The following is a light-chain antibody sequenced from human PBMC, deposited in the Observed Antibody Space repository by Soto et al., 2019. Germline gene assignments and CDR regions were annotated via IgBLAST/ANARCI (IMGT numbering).Light chain of an antibody. V-gene: IGLV2-8*01. J-gene: IGLJ2*01. CDR1: SSDVGSYDH. Sequence: QSALTQPASVSGSPGQSITISCSGTSSDVGSYDHVAWYQQFPGKTPKLMIYEVNKRPSGVPNRFSGSKSGNTASLTVSGLQAEDEADYYCTSYGGRDNLIFGGGTKLTVL. CDR2: EVN. CDR3: TSYGGRDNLI.